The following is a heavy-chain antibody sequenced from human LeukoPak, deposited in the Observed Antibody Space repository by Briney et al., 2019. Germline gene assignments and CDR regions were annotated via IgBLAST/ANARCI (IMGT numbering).Heavy chain of an antibody. J-gene: IGHJ3*02. Sequence: SSETLSLTCTVSGGSISSSYWSWIRQPPGKGLEWIGYIYYSGNTNYNPSLKSRVTISVDTSKNQFSLKLTSVTAADTAVYFCARGPYSYDSSGAFDIWGQGTMVTVSS. CDR1: GGSISSSY. V-gene: IGHV4-59*01. D-gene: IGHD3-22*01. CDR3: ARGPYSYDSSGAFDI. CDR2: IYYSGNT.